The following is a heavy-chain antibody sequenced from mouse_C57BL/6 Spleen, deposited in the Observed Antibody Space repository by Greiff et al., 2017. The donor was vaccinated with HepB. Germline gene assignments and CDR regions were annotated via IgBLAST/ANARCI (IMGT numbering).Heavy chain of an antibody. J-gene: IGHJ2*01. V-gene: IGHV1-61*01. CDR2: IYPSDSET. D-gene: IGHD2-4*01. CDR1: GYTFTSYW. Sequence: VQLQQPGAELVRPGSSVKLSCKASGYTFTSYWMDWVKQRPGQGLEWIGNIYPSDSETHYNQKFKDKATLTVDKSSSTAYMQLSSLTSEDAAVYYCARSYDYLVDYWGQGTTLTVSS. CDR3: ARSYDYLVDY.